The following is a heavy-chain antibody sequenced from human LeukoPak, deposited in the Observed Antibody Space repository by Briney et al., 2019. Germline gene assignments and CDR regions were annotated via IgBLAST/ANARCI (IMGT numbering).Heavy chain of an antibody. CDR1: GFTFSSYG. J-gene: IGHJ6*04. CDR2: ISYDGSNK. D-gene: IGHD3-10*01. V-gene: IGHV3-30*03. Sequence: PGGSLRLSCAASGFTFSSYGMHWVRQAPGKGLEWVAVISYDGSNKYCADSVKGRFTISRDNSKNTLYLQMNSLRAEDTAVYYCATPGGSGSSGYGMDVWGKGTTVTVSS. CDR3: ATPGGSGSSGYGMDV.